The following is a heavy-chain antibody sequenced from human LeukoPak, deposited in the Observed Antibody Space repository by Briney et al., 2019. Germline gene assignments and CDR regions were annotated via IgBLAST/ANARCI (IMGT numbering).Heavy chain of an antibody. Sequence: GGSLRLSCAASGFTFRNASMSWVRQAPGKGLEWVGRIKSKIDGGTTDYAGTVKGRFTISRDDSKNTLYLQMNSLTTEDTAVYFCAHRDITMVRVDYWGQGTLVTVSS. D-gene: IGHD5-18*01. CDR1: GFTFRNAS. CDR3: AHRDITMVRVDY. J-gene: IGHJ4*02. V-gene: IGHV3-15*01. CDR2: IKSKIDGGTT.